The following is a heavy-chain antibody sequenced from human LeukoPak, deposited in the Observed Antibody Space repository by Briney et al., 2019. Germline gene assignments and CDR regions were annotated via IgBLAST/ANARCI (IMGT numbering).Heavy chain of an antibody. D-gene: IGHD3-22*01. Sequence: GGSLRPSCAASGFTFTNYAMTWVRQAPGKGLEWVSVIGASGADTYYSDSVKGRFIVSRDNSQNPLFLHMSSLRAEDTAVYFCARRPRDTSGYYLGAFHDWGQGTTVTVSS. CDR3: ARRPRDTSGYYLGAFHD. CDR2: IGASGADT. V-gene: IGHV3-23*01. J-gene: IGHJ3*01. CDR1: GFTFTNYA.